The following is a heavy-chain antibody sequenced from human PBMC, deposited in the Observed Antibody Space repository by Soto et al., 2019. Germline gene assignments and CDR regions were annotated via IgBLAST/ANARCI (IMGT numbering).Heavy chain of an antibody. CDR2: IYWDDDK. CDR3: AHKPYCSGGSCSRPWFDP. CDR1: GFSLSTSGVG. J-gene: IGHJ5*02. V-gene: IGHV2-5*02. Sequence: QITLKESGPPLVKPTQTLTLTCTFSGFSLSTSGVGVGWIRQPPGKALEWLALIYWDDDKRYSPSLKSRLTLSKDNSQNQVVLTMTDMDPVDTATYYCAHKPYCSGGSCSRPWFDPGGQGSLVTVSS. D-gene: IGHD2-15*01.